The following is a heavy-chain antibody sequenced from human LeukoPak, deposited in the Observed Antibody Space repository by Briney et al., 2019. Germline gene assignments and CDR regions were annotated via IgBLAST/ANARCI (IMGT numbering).Heavy chain of an antibody. J-gene: IGHJ5*02. V-gene: IGHV1-2*06. CDR2: INPRSGGT. CDR3: ARGPVTPIQNWFDP. Sequence: ASVKVSCKASGYTFTGFYIHFVRQAPGQGLEWMGRINPRSGGTTYSQQFQGRVTMTRDTSISAAYMELSSLRSDDTAVYYCARGPVTPIQNWFDPWGQGTLVTVSS. D-gene: IGHD4-17*01. CDR1: GYTFTGFY.